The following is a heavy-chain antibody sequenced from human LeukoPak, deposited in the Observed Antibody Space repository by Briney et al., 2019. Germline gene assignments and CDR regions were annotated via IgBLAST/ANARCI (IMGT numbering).Heavy chain of an antibody. CDR2: INPNSGDT. CDR3: ARAKYGGRQYSHTYFDY. CDR1: GYIFTGYY. J-gene: IGHJ4*02. V-gene: IGHV1-2*02. D-gene: IGHD4-23*01. Sequence: EASVKVSCKASGYIFTGYYMHWVRQAPGQGLEWMGWINPNSGDTNYAQKFQGRVTMTRDTSISTAYMELSRLRSDDTAVYYCARAKYGGRQYSHTYFDYWGQGTLVTVSS.